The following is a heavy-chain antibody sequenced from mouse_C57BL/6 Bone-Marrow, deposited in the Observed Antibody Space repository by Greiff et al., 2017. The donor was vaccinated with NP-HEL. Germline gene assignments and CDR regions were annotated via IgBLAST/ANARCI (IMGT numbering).Heavy chain of an antibody. V-gene: IGHV1-54*01. CDR1: GYAFTNYL. J-gene: IGHJ4*01. CDR2: INPGSGGT. Sequence: VQLQQSGAELVRPGPSVKVSCKASGYAFTNYLIEWVKQRPGQGLEWIGVINPGSGGTNYNEKFKGKATLTADKSSSTAYMQLSSLTSEDSAVYFCARIGAMDYWGQGTSVTVSS. CDR3: ARIGAMDY.